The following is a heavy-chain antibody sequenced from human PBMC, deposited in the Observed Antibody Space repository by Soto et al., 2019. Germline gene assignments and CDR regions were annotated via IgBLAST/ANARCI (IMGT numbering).Heavy chain of an antibody. CDR1: GGSVSSDNYY. Sequence: QVQLQESGPGLVKPSQTLSLTCTVSGGSVSSDNYYCSWIRQPPGKGLEWIGYIYYSATTYSNPSLKSRITMSVDTSKNQFSLQLSSVTAADTAVYYCARHAVVKASFDYWGPGTLVTVSS. J-gene: IGHJ4*02. CDR2: IYYSATT. D-gene: IGHD2-2*01. CDR3: ARHAVVKASFDY. V-gene: IGHV4-30-4*01.